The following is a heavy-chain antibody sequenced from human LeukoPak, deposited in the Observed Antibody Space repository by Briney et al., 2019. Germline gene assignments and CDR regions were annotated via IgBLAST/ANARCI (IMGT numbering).Heavy chain of an antibody. CDR2: ISGGGETT. V-gene: IGHV3-23*01. CDR3: AKPRAMTTGVGRYFDL. Sequence: GGSLRLSCAASGFTFSSYAMMWVRQAPGKGLEWVSAISGGGETTYYGDSVKGRFTISRDNSKNTLYLQMNSLRAEDTATYYCAKPRAMTTGVGRYFDLWGRGTLVTVSS. D-gene: IGHD1-1*01. CDR1: GFTFSSYA. J-gene: IGHJ2*01.